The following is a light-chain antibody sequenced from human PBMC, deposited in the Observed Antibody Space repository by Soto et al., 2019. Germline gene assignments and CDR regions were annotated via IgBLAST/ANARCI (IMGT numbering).Light chain of an antibody. CDR1: QCVSRNY. CDR3: QQYGDSPRT. Sequence: EIVLTQSPGTLSLSPGERATLSCRASQCVSRNYLAWYQQRPGQAPRLLIYDAFNRATGIPDRFSGRGSGTDFTLTISSLEPEDFAVYYCQQYGDSPRTFGQGTKVEIK. V-gene: IGKV3-20*01. J-gene: IGKJ1*01. CDR2: DAF.